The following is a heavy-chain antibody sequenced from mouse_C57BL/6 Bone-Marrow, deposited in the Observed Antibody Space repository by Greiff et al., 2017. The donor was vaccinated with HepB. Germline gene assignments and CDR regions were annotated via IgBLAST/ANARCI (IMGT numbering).Heavy chain of an antibody. J-gene: IGHJ3*01. D-gene: IGHD2-3*01. CDR1: GFNIKDDY. Sequence: EVQLQQSGAELVRPGASVKLSCTASGFNIKDDYMHWVKQRPEQGLEWIGWIDPENGDTEYASKFQGKATITADTSSNTAYLQLSSLTSEDTAVYYCTTGGWLWVAYWGQGTLVTVSA. CDR2: IDPENGDT. CDR3: TTGGWLWVAY. V-gene: IGHV14-4*01.